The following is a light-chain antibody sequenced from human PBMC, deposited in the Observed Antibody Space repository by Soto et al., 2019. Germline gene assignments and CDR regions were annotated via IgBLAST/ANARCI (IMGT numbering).Light chain of an antibody. J-gene: IGKJ1*01. Sequence: EIVLTQSPGTPSLSPGERATLSCRAGQSVSSSYIAWYQQKPGQAPRLLIYAASSRATGIPDRFSGSGSGTDFTLTIGRLAPEDFAAYYCQQCASSPWTFGQGTKVEL. CDR2: AAS. CDR1: QSVSSSY. V-gene: IGKV3-20*01. CDR3: QQCASSPWT.